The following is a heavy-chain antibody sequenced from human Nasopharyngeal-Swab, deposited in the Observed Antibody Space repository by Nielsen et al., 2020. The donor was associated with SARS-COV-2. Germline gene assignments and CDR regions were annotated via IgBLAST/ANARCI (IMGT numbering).Heavy chain of an antibody. J-gene: IGHJ6*02. CDR2: IKQDGSEK. V-gene: IGHV3-7*03. CDR3: ARDNDYGDYALYYYYYGMDV. Sequence: GESLKISCAASGFTFSSYWMSWVRQAPGKGLEWVANIKQDGSEKYYVDSVKGRFTISRDNAENSLYLQMNSLRAEDTAVYYCARDNDYGDYALYYYYYGMDVWGQGTTVTVSS. D-gene: IGHD4-17*01. CDR1: GFTFSSYW.